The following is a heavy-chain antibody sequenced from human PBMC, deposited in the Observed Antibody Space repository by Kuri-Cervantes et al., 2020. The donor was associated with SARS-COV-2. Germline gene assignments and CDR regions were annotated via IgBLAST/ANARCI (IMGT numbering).Heavy chain of an antibody. CDR3: ARDRRDTAMVTFYYYYMDV. D-gene: IGHD5-18*01. Sequence: GESLKISCAASGFTFSSYAMSWVRQAPGKGLEWVSAISGSGGSTYYADSVKGRFTISRDNSKNTLYLQMNSLRAEDTAVYYCARDRRDTAMVTFYYYYMDVWGKGTTVTVSS. J-gene: IGHJ6*03. CDR1: GFTFSSYA. CDR2: ISGSGGST. V-gene: IGHV3-23*01.